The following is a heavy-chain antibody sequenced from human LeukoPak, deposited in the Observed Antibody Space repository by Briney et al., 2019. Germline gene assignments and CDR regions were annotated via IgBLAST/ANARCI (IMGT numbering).Heavy chain of an antibody. CDR1: GGSISSGSYY. V-gene: IGHV4-61*02. D-gene: IGHD5-18*01. Sequence: SQTLYLTCTVSGGSISSGSYYWSWIRQPAGKGLEWIGRIYTSGSTNYNPSLKSRVTISVDTSKNQFSLKLSSVTAADTAVYYCARVRYSYDAFDIWGQGTMVTVSS. CDR2: IYTSGST. CDR3: ARVRYSYDAFDI. J-gene: IGHJ3*02.